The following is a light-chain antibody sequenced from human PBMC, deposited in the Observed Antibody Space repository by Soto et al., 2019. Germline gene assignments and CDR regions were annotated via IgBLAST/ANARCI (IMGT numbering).Light chain of an antibody. CDR3: SSYTSSNTPYV. V-gene: IGLV2-14*01. Sequence: QSVLTQPASVSGSPGQSITISCTGSSSDVGAYNFVSWYQHHPGKAPKLTLYEVTTRPSGVSSRFSRSKSGNTASLTISGLQADDEANYYCSSYTSSNTPYVFGTGTKVTVL. CDR1: SSDVGAYNF. J-gene: IGLJ1*01. CDR2: EVT.